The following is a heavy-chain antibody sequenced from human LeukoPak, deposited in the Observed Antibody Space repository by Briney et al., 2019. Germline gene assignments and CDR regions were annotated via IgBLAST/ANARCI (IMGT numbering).Heavy chain of an antibody. D-gene: IGHD3-10*01. CDR3: AKDPGLSRMVRENWFDP. Sequence: ASVKVSCKASGYTFTGYYMHWVRQAPGQGLEWMGWINPNSGGTNYAQKFQGRVTMTRDTSISTAYMELSRLRSDDTAVYYCAKDPGLSRMVRENWFDPWGQGTLVTVSS. CDR1: GYTFTGYY. V-gene: IGHV1-2*02. CDR2: INPNSGGT. J-gene: IGHJ5*02.